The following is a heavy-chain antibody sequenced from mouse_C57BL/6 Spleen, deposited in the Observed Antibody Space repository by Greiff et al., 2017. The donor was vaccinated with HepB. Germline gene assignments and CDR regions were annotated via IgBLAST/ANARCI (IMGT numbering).Heavy chain of an antibody. J-gene: IGHJ1*03. V-gene: IGHV1-59*01. CDR1: GYTFTSYW. D-gene: IGHD2-5*01. CDR3: ARSGSNPRYFDV. Sequence: QVQLQQSGAELVRPGTSVKLSCKASGYTFTSYWMHWVKQRPGQGLEWIGVIDPSDSYTNYNQKFKGKATLTVDTSSSTAYMQLSSLTSEDSAVYYCARSGSNPRYFDVWGTGTTVTVSS. CDR2: IDPSDSYT.